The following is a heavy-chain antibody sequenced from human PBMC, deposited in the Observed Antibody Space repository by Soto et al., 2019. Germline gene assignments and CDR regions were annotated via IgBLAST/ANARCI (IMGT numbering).Heavy chain of an antibody. CDR2: FYDTESA. Sequence: QVQLQESGPGLVKPSQTLSLTCSVSGESISSGGYYWSWIRHLPGKGLEWIGYFYDTESAYYNPSLTSLVSISMDTSENHFAMRLTSVTAADSAVYYCARASSSSSAADYWGQGLQVTVSS. D-gene: IGHD6-6*01. V-gene: IGHV4-31*01. J-gene: IGHJ4*02. CDR1: GESISSGGYY. CDR3: ARASSSSSAADY.